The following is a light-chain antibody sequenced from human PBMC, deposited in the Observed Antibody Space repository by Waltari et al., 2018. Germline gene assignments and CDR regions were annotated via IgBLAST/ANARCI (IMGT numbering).Light chain of an antibody. J-gene: IGLJ2*01. CDR1: SNYVGGYNF. CDR3: SSQSSNNVVL. V-gene: IGLV2-14*01. Sequence: QSALTQPASVSGSPGQSVTILCTGTSNYVGGYNFVSWYQEHPGQALNVIIYDVSDRPSGVSYRFSGSKSGNTASLTISGLQAEDEADYYCSSQSSNNVVLFGGGTKLTVL. CDR2: DVS.